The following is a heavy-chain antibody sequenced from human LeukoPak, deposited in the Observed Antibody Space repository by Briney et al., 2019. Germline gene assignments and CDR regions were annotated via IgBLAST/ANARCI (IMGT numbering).Heavy chain of an antibody. CDR3: ARVDGSPDY. Sequence: ASVKVSCKASGYTFTSYYMHWVRQAPGQGLEWMGWIGAYNGNTNYAQKLQGRVTMTTDTSTSTAYMELRSLRSEDTAVYFCARVDGSPDYWGQGTLVTVSS. D-gene: IGHD2-15*01. CDR1: GYTFTSYY. V-gene: IGHV1-18*04. J-gene: IGHJ4*02. CDR2: IGAYNGNT.